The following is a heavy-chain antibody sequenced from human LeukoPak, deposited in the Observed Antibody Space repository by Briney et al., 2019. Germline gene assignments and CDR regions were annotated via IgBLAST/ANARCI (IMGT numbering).Heavy chain of an antibody. D-gene: IGHD3-22*01. J-gene: IGHJ6*02. CDR3: ARQGYDSSGYFPYYGMDV. Sequence: PSETLSLTCSVSGVSISTYYWIWIRQPPAKGLEWMGFFSYSGSTKYNPSLKSRVTMSVDTSKNQFSLKLSSVTAADAAVYYCARQGYDSSGYFPYYGMDVWGQGTTVTVSS. CDR2: FSYSGST. CDR1: GVSISTYY. V-gene: IGHV4-59*08.